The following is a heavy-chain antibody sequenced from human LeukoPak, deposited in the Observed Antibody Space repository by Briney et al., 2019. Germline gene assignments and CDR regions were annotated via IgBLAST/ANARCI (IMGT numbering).Heavy chain of an antibody. Sequence: GGSLRLSCAASGFTFSSYSMNWVRQAPGKGPEWVSSISSSSTYIYYADSLKGRFAISRDNAKNSLYLQMNSLRAEDTAVYYCARGGGSGWSHDAFDIWGQGTMVTVSS. J-gene: IGHJ3*02. CDR3: ARGGGSGWSHDAFDI. CDR2: ISSSSTYI. D-gene: IGHD6-19*01. V-gene: IGHV3-21*01. CDR1: GFTFSSYS.